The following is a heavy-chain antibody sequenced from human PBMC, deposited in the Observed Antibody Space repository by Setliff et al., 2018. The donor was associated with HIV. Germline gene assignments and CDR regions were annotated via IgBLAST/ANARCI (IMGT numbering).Heavy chain of an antibody. J-gene: IGHJ3*02. CDR2: INPNSGGT. CDR3: ARDYYDSSGYYYRDAFDM. CDR1: GYSFTAYY. Sequence: ASVKVSCKASGYSFTAYYIHWVRQAPGQGLEWMGRINPNSGGTNYAQKFQGRVTMTRDTSISTAYMELSRLRSDDTAVYYCARDYYDSSGYYYRDAFDMWGQGTMVTVSS. D-gene: IGHD3-22*01. V-gene: IGHV1-2*06.